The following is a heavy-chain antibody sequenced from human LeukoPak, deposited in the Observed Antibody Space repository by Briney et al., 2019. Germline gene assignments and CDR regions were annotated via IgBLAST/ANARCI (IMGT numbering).Heavy chain of an antibody. J-gene: IGHJ6*03. Sequence: GSLRLSCAASGFTFSNYAMSWVRQAPGKGLEWIGEINHSGSTNYNPSLKSRVTISVDTSKNQFSLKLSSVTAADTAVYYCARRSGKIDTSGYYAYYYYYYMDVWGKGTTVTVSS. CDR1: GFTFSNYA. V-gene: IGHV4-34*01. CDR2: INHSGST. D-gene: IGHD3-22*01. CDR3: ARRSGKIDTSGYYAYYYYYYMDV.